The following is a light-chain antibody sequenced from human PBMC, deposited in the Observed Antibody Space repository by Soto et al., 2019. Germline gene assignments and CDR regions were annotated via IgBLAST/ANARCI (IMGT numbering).Light chain of an antibody. CDR1: NIGDKS. J-gene: IGLJ2*01. CDR2: YDN. CDR3: QVWDSSGDHVV. V-gene: IGLV3-21*04. Sequence: SSELTQPPSVSVAPGKTARITCGGNNIGDKSVHWYQQRPGQAPVLVIYYDNDRPSGIPERFSGSNSGNTATLTISRVEAGDEADYYCQVWDSSGDHVVFGGGTKLTVL.